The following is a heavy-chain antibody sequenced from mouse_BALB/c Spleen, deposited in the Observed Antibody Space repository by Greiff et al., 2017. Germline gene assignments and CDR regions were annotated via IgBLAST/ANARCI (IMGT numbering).Heavy chain of an antibody. CDR2: ISSGGSYT. J-gene: IGHJ4*01. D-gene: IGHD2-3*01. V-gene: IGHV5-9-3*01. CDR3: ASNDGYSYYAMDY. Sequence: EVNVVESGGGLVKPGGSLKLSCAASGFTFSSYAMSWVRQTPEKRLEWVATISSGGSYTYYPDSVKGRFTISRDNAKNTLYLQMSSLRSEDTAMYYCASNDGYSYYAMDYWGQGTSVTVSS. CDR1: GFTFSSYA.